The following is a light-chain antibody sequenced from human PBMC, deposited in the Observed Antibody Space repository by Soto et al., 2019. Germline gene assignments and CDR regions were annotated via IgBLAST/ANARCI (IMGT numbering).Light chain of an antibody. CDR2: SAS. V-gene: IGKV3-15*01. Sequence: EIVMTQSPGFLSVSPGERVTLSCRASHSINRNLAWYQQKPGQGPRLLIYSASTRAAGIPPRFSGRGSGTEFTLTISSLQSEDFAVYYCQRYNNWPLTFGGGTKVESK. J-gene: IGKJ4*01. CDR3: QRYNNWPLT. CDR1: HSINRN.